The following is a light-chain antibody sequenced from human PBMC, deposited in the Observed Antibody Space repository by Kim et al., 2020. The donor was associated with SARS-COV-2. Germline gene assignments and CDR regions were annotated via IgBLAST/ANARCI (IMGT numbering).Light chain of an antibody. CDR1: QSVSSC. Sequence: SPRERANLSCRASQSVSSCVAWYQQKPGQAPRLLIYDASNGATGIPARFSGSGSGTDFTLTISSLEPEDFAVYYCQQRSNWPPSAFGGGTKVDIK. CDR3: QQRSNWPPSA. V-gene: IGKV3-11*01. CDR2: DAS. J-gene: IGKJ4*01.